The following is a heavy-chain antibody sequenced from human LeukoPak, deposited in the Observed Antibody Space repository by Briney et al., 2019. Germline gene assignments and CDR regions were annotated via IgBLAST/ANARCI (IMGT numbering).Heavy chain of an antibody. J-gene: IGHJ4*02. CDR1: GFIFSDYG. Sequence: GGSLRLSRAVSGFIFSDYGFHWVRKAPGKGLEWVAVTRFDGSIKQYADSVKGRFTISRDDSKNTLYLQMNFLKSEDTAVYYCARWGGTRQYYFDYWGQGTLVTVSS. CDR2: TRFDGSIK. D-gene: IGHD1-1*01. V-gene: IGHV3-33*01. CDR3: ARWGGTRQYYFDY.